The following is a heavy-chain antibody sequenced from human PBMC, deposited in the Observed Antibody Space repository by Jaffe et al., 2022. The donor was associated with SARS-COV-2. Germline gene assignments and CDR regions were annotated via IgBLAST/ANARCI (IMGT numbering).Heavy chain of an antibody. Sequence: QMQLVQSGPEVKKPGTSVKVSCKASGFTFTSSAMQWVRQARGQRLEWIGWIVVGSGNTNYAQKFQERVTITRDMSTSTAYMELSSLRSEDTAVYYCAAEDNVPPDSGPIHFDYWGQGTLVTVSS. CDR1: GFTFTSSA. V-gene: IGHV1-58*02. CDR2: IVVGSGNT. J-gene: IGHJ4*02. CDR3: AAEDNVPPDSGPIHFDY. D-gene: IGHD5-12*01.